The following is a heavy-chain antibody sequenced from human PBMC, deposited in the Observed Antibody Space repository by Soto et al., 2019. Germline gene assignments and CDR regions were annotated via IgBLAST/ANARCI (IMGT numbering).Heavy chain of an antibody. CDR2: MNPDSGNT. V-gene: IGHV1-8*01. D-gene: IGHD6-19*01. CDR3: ASGRSSGWYVDY. J-gene: IGHJ4*02. Sequence: QVQLVQSGAEVKKPGASVKVSCKASGYTFTSYDINWVRQATGQGLEWMGWMNPDSGNTGYAQKCQGRVTMTRNTSTSTAYMALSSLRSEDTAVYYCASGRSSGWYVDYWGQGTLVTVSS. CDR1: GYTFTSYD.